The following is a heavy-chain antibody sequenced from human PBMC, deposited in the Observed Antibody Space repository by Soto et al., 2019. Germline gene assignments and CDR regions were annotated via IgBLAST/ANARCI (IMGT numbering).Heavy chain of an antibody. J-gene: IGHJ6*02. V-gene: IGHV4-30-2*01. CDR1: GGSISSGGYS. Sequence: SETLSLTCTVSGGSISSGGYSWSWIRQPPGKGLEWIGYIYHSGSTNYNPSLKSRVTISVDMSKNQFSLKLSSVTAADTAVYYCARGYYYGSGSYYKGHYYYYGMDVWGQGTTVTVSS. D-gene: IGHD3-10*01. CDR3: ARGYYYGSGSYYKGHYYYYGMDV. CDR2: IYHSGST.